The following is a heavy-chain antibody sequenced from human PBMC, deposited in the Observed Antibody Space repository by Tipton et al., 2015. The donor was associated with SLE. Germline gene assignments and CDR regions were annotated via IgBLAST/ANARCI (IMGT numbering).Heavy chain of an antibody. J-gene: IGHJ4*02. CDR2: AYYSGST. V-gene: IGHV4-59*01. CDR1: GGSISRDY. CDR3: ASCSGSCCYSGDFVY. Sequence: TLSLTCTVSGGSISRDYWSWIRQPPWKGLEWIGYAYYSGSTNYNPSLKSRVTISVDTSKNQFSLKLSSVTPADTAVYYCASCSGSCCYSGDFVYWRQGLLVSVPS. D-gene: IGHD2-15*01.